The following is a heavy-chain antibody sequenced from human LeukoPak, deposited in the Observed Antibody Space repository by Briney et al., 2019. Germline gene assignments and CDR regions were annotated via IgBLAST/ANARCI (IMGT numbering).Heavy chain of an antibody. CDR2: INAGNGNT. Sequence: RASVKVSCKASGYTFTSYAMHWVRQAPGQRLEWMGWINAGNGNTKYSQKFQGRVTITRDTSASTAYMELSSLRSEDTAVYYCAITYYYDSSGYYHEYFQHWGQGTLVTVSS. D-gene: IGHD3-22*01. CDR3: AITYYYDSSGYYHEYFQH. J-gene: IGHJ1*01. V-gene: IGHV1-3*01. CDR1: GYTFTSYA.